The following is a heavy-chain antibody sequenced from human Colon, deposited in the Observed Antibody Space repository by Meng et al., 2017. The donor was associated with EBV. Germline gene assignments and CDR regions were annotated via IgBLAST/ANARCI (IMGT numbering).Heavy chain of an antibody. CDR1: GGSITSTSSC. CDR2: IYYRGST. V-gene: IGHV4-39*07. Sequence: QGAGPGLVKPSETLSLTCTIAGGSITSTSSCWGWVRQPPGKGLEWIGSIYYRGSTNYNPSLKSRISMSVDMSKNQFSLKVNSVTAADTAIYYCVISSHNWGQGTLVTVSS. CDR3: VISSHN. J-gene: IGHJ4*02. D-gene: IGHD3-3*02.